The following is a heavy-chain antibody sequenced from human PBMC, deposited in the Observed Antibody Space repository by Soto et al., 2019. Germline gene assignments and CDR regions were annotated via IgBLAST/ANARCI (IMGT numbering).Heavy chain of an antibody. CDR3: AREDGGSPLDY. CDR1: GYIFTAYF. CDR2: ISTATGNT. V-gene: IGHV1-3*04. Sequence: PVVQSGAEMRKPGASVKVSCTASGYIFTAYFIHWVRQAPGQRPEWMGWISTATGNTEYSQKFQGRLTITRDTAANTVYMELGGLTSEDTSVYYCAREDGGSPLDYWGQGTLITVSS. J-gene: IGHJ4*02. D-gene: IGHD3-16*01.